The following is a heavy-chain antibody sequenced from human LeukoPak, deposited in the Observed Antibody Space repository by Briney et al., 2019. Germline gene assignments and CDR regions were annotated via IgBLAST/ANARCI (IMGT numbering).Heavy chain of an antibody. J-gene: IGHJ4*02. CDR1: GGSISGHY. Sequence: PSETLSLTCSVSGGSISGHYWTWIRQPPGKGLEWIGQIHYTGKPDYNPSLKSRITISVDTSKNQFSLKLSSVTAADTAVYYCARHDAGIAARPFDNWGQGTLVTVSS. V-gene: IGHV4-59*08. CDR2: IHYTGKP. CDR3: ARHDAGIAARPFDN. D-gene: IGHD6-6*01.